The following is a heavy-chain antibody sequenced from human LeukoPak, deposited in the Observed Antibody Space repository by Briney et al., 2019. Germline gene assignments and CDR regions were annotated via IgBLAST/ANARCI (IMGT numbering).Heavy chain of an antibody. CDR1: GGSFSGYY. D-gene: IGHD6-13*01. CDR2: INHSGST. V-gene: IGHV4-34*09. CDR3: ARHHSSSWYAY. J-gene: IGHJ4*02. Sequence: PSETLSLTCAVYGGSFSGYYWSWIRQPPGKGLEWIGEINHSGSTNYNPSLKSRVTISVDTSKNQFSLKLSSVTAADTAVYYCARHHSSSWYAYWGQGTLVTVSS.